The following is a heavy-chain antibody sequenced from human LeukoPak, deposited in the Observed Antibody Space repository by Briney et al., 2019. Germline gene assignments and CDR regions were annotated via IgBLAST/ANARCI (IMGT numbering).Heavy chain of an antibody. V-gene: IGHV4-34*01. J-gene: IGHJ4*02. D-gene: IGHD3-3*01. CDR2: INHSGSS. CDR3: ATRWITVFGVRDY. CDR1: GESFSGYY. Sequence: PSETLSLTCAVYGESFSGYYWSWIRQPPGKGLEWIGEINHSGSSNYNPSLKSRVTISVDTSRNQFSLKLSSVTAADTAVYYCATRWITVFGVRDYWGQGTLVTVSS.